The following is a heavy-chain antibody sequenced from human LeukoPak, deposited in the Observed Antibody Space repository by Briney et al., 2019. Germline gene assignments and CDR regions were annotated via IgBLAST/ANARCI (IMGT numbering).Heavy chain of an antibody. V-gene: IGHV4-34*01. CDR3: ANHYYDSSGYYYAYYFDY. D-gene: IGHD3-22*01. CDR1: GGSFSGYY. Sequence: SETLSLTCAVYGGSFSGYYWSWIRQPPGKGLEWIGSIYYSGSTYYNPSLKSRVTISVDTSKNQFSLKLSSVTAADTAVYYCANHYYDSSGYYYAYYFDYWGQGTLVTVSS. CDR2: IYYSGST. J-gene: IGHJ4*02.